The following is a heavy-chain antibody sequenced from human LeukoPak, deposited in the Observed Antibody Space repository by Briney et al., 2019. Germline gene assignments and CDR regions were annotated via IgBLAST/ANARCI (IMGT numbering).Heavy chain of an antibody. D-gene: IGHD3-10*01. CDR2: INSDGSSI. CDR1: GFTSSSYW. J-gene: IGHJ5*02. V-gene: IGHV3-74*01. Sequence: PGGSLRLSCEASGFTSSSYWMHWVRQAPGKGLVWVSRINSDGSSINYADSVKGRFTISRDNAKNTLYLQMNSLRAEDAAVYYCARGRGPYGWFDPWGQETLVTVSS. CDR3: ARGRGPYGWFDP.